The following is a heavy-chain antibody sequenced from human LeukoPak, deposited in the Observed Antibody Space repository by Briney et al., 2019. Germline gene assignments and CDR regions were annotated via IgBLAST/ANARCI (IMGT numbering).Heavy chain of an antibody. Sequence: SETLSIICTVSGGSISSSSYYWGWIRQPPGKGLEWIGSIYYSGSTYYNPSLKSRVTISVDTSKNQFSLKLSSVTAADTAVYYCARHAIWNYDFWSCPRNWFDPWGQGTLVTVSS. CDR3: ARHAIWNYDFWSCPRNWFDP. CDR1: GGSISSSSYY. V-gene: IGHV4-39*01. J-gene: IGHJ5*02. CDR2: IYYSGST. D-gene: IGHD3-3*01.